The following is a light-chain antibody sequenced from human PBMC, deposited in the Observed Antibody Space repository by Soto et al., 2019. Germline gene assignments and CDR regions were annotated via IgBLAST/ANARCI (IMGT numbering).Light chain of an antibody. Sequence: QSVLTQPRSVSGSPGQSVTISCTGTSSDVGGYNSVSWYQQHPSKAPRLMIYDVSKRPSGVPDRFFGSKSGSTASLTISGRQAEDEADYYCCSYAGSYTGVFGGGTKVTVL. CDR3: CSYAGSYTGV. V-gene: IGLV2-11*01. CDR2: DVS. J-gene: IGLJ3*02. CDR1: SSDVGGYNS.